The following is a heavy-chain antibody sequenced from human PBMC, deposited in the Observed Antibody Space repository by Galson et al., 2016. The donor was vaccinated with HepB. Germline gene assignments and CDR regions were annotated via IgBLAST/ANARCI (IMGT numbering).Heavy chain of an antibody. CDR2: IYANGHA. Sequence: TLSLTCTVSGGSISNSDYYWTWIRQPAGKPLEWIGRIYANGHANYNSSLESRVTISVDPPNNQFSLHVAFVTAADTAVYFCARGEAGVGVPGRNWFHPRGRGILVTVSS. CDR3: ARGEAGVGVPGRNWFHP. D-gene: IGHD2-8*01. J-gene: IGHJ5*02. V-gene: IGHV4-61*02. CDR1: GGSISNSDYY.